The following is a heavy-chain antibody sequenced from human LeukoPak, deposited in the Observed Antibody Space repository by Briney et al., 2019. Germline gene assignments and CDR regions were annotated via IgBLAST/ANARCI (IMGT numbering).Heavy chain of an antibody. CDR3: ARYGGYYFDY. CDR2: IHNSVT. J-gene: IGHJ4*02. D-gene: IGHD3-16*01. Sequence: PSETLSLTCTVSGGSISSYYWSWIRQPRGKGLEWIGYIHNSVTNSKPSLKSRVTISVDTSKNQSSLKLSSVTAADTAVYYCARYGGYYFDYWGQGTLVTVSS. V-gene: IGHV4-59*08. CDR1: GGSISSYY.